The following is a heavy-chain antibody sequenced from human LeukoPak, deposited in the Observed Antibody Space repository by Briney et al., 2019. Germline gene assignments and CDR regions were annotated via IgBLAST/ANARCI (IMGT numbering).Heavy chain of an antibody. Sequence: PSETLSLTCTVSGGSISSYYWSWIRQAAGKGLEWIGRIYPSGSTNYNPSLKSRVTMSVDTSKNQFSLKLSSVTAADTAVYYCARATGLDSSSWVDLYYFDYWGQGTLVTVSS. CDR2: IYPSGST. V-gene: IGHV4-4*07. CDR3: ARATGLDSSSWVDLYYFDY. J-gene: IGHJ4*02. D-gene: IGHD6-13*01. CDR1: GGSISSYY.